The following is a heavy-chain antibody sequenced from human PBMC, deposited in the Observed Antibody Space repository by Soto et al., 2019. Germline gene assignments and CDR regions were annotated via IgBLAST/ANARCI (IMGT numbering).Heavy chain of an antibody. Sequence: QVQLQESGPGLVKPSETLSLTCTVSGGSISSYYWSWIRQPPGKGLEWIGYIYYSGSTNYNPSLKSRVTISVDTSKNQFSLKLSSVTAADTAVYYCARGKVRIDYWGQGTLVTVSS. CDR2: IYYSGST. V-gene: IGHV4-59*01. J-gene: IGHJ4*02. CDR1: GGSISSYY. CDR3: ARGKVRIDY.